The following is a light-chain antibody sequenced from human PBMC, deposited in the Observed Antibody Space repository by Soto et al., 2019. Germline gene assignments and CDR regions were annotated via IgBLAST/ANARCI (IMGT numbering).Light chain of an antibody. Sequence: DIVMTQSPDSLTVSLGERATINCKSSQSILSNSNNKNFLAWYQQKPGQPPKLLVYWASTRESGVPDRFSGSGSGTDFTLTISSLQAEDVAVYYCQQYYSIPWTFGQGTKVEIK. J-gene: IGKJ1*01. CDR1: QSILSNSNNKNF. CDR2: WAS. CDR3: QQYYSIPWT. V-gene: IGKV4-1*01.